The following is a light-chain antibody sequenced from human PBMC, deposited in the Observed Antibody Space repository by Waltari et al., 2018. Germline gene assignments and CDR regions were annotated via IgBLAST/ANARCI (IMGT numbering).Light chain of an antibody. CDR3: QAWDSSVV. J-gene: IGLJ2*01. CDR2: QDS. Sequence: SYELTQPPSVSVSPGQTASITCSGDKLGDKYACWYQQKPGQSPVPVIYQDSKRPSGLPERFSGSNAGNTATLTISGTQAMDEADYYCQAWDSSVVFGGGTKLTVL. V-gene: IGLV3-1*01. CDR1: KLGDKY.